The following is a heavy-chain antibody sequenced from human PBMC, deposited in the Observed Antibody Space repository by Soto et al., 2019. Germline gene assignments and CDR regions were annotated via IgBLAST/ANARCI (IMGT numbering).Heavy chain of an antibody. J-gene: IGHJ4*02. V-gene: IGHV4-59*08. Sequence: SETLSLTCTVSGGSISSFYWTWIRQPPGKGLEWVGYVYYSGSTNYNPSLKSRVTISVDTSKKQFSLKLSSVTAADTAVYYCASRGYRYGYFDDWGQGTLVTVSS. D-gene: IGHD5-18*01. CDR2: VYYSGST. CDR1: GGSISSFY. CDR3: ASRGYRYGYFDD.